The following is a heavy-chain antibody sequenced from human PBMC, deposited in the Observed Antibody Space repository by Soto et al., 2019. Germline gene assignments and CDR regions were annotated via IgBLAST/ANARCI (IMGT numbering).Heavy chain of an antibody. D-gene: IGHD6-19*01. CDR2: INAGNGNT. V-gene: IGHV1-3*01. CDR3: ARVVEQWTYDY. CDR1: GYTFTSYA. Sequence: QVQLVQSGAEVKKPGASVKVSCKASGYTFTSYAMHWVRQAPVQRLEWMGWINAGNGNTKYSQKFQGRVTITRDTSASTAYMELSSLRSEDTAVYYCARVVEQWTYDYWGQGTLVTVSS. J-gene: IGHJ4*02.